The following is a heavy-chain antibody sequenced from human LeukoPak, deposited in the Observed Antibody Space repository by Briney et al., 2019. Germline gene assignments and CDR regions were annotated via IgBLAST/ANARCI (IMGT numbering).Heavy chain of an antibody. V-gene: IGHV1-18*01. D-gene: IGHD6-13*01. Sequence: ASVKVSCKASGYTFTSYGISWVRQAPGQGLEWMGWISAYNGNTNYAQKLQGRVTMTTDTSTSTAYMELRSLGSDDTAVYYCARDPLGYAAAGTLAPFPDYWGQGTLVTVSS. CDR2: ISAYNGNT. CDR1: GYTFTSYG. J-gene: IGHJ4*02. CDR3: ARDPLGYAAAGTLAPFPDY.